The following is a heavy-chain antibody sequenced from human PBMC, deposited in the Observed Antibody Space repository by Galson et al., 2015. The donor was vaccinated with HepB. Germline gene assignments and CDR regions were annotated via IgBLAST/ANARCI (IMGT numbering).Heavy chain of an antibody. V-gene: IGHV4-59*08. D-gene: IGHD3-3*01. CDR2: IYYSGST. CDR3: ARRGPVYYDFWSGYSTDYYYMDV. CDR1: GGSISSYY. J-gene: IGHJ6*03. Sequence: ETLSLTCTVSGGSISSYYWSWIRQPPGKGLEWIGYIYYSGSTNYNPSLKSRVTISVDTSKNQFSLKLSSVTAADTAVYYCARRGPVYYDFWSGYSTDYYYMDVWGKGTTVTVSS.